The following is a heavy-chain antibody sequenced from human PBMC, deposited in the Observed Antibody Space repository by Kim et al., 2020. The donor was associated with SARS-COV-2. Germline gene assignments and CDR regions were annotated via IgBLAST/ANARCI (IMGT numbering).Heavy chain of an antibody. CDR3: ARGFLGTYYYDSSGLWFVY. J-gene: IGHJ4*02. Sequence: SETLSLTCTVSGGSISSYYWSWIRQPPGKGLEWIGYIYYSGSTNYNPSLKSRVTISVDTSKNQFSLKLSSVTAADTAVYYCARGFLGTYYYDSSGLWFVYWGQGTLVTVSS. CDR1: GGSISSYY. V-gene: IGHV4-59*01. D-gene: IGHD3-22*01. CDR2: IYYSGST.